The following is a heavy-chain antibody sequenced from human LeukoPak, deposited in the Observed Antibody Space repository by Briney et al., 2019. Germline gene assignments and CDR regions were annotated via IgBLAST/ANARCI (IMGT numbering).Heavy chain of an antibody. V-gene: IGHV4-30-4*08. D-gene: IGHD3-9*01. CDR3: ARSVGDDILTGDYYYYYMDV. J-gene: IGHJ6*03. CDR2: IYYSGST. Sequence: SQTLSLTCTVSGGSISSGDYYWSWIRQPPGKGLEWIGYIYYSGSTYYNPSLKSRVTISVDTSKNQFSLKLSSVTAADTAVHYCARSVGDDILTGDYYYYYMDVWGKGTTVTVSS. CDR1: GGSISSGDYY.